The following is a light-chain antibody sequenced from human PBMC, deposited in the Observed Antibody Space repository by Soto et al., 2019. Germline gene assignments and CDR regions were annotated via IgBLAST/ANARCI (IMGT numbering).Light chain of an antibody. CDR2: AAS. V-gene: IGKV1-12*01. Sequence: DIQMTQSPSSVSASVGDRVTITCRASQGISSRLAWYQQKPGKAPKLLIYAASSLQSGVPSRFGGRGPGTDLTLTISSLQPEDFATYYCQQANNSPPTFGQGTKVEIK. J-gene: IGKJ1*01. CDR3: QQANNSPPT. CDR1: QGISSR.